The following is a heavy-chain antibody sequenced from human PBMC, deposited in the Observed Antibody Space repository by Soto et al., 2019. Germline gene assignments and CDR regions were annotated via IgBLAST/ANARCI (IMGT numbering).Heavy chain of an antibody. D-gene: IGHD5-12*01. CDR2: ISYDGNTK. J-gene: IGHJ4*02. CDR1: GFIFSGYA. V-gene: IGHV3-30-3*01. Sequence: ESGGGVVQPGRSLRLSCAASGFIFSGYAMHWVRQAPGKGLEWVAVISYDGNTKYCADSVKGRFTVSRDNSKNTLYVQMNNLSAEDTAMYYCAKETSAYEIDYWGQGTLVTVSS. CDR3: AKETSAYEIDY.